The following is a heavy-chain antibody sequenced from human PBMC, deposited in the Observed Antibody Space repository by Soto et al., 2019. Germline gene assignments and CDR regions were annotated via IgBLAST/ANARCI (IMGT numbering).Heavy chain of an antibody. CDR1: GVNIISHA. CDR3: AKEIFAAAYAATSAFDL. V-gene: IGHV3-23*01. D-gene: IGHD2-2*01. J-gene: IGHJ4*02. Sequence: GGPMLHCSASSGVNIISHAMGWISKDTGTGPEWVAFVDGSGGDTSYADSVKGRFIISRDNSDNSLYLDMNSLRAEDTGRYFCAKEIFAAAYAATSAFDLWGQGTLVTVFS. CDR2: VDGSGGDT.